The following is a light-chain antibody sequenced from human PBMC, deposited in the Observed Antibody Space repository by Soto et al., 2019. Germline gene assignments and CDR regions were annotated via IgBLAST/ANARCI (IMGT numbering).Light chain of an antibody. V-gene: IGKV1-39*01. Sequence: DIQMTQSPTSLSASVGDSVSITCRASQSIRSHLNWYQQKPGKAPKLLIYAASSLQSGVPSRFSGSGSGTDFTLTISSLRPEDSASYYCLQGYNSFWTFGQGTKVEIK. CDR3: LQGYNSFWT. J-gene: IGKJ1*01. CDR1: QSIRSH. CDR2: AAS.